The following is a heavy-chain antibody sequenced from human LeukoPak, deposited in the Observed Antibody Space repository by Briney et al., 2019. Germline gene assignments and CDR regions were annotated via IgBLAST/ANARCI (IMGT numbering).Heavy chain of an antibody. CDR3: ARADYYDSSGYFDY. Sequence: GGSLRLSCAASGFTFSSYSVNWVRQAPGKGLEWASSISSSSSYIYYADSVKGRFTISRDNAKNSLYLQMNSLRAEDTAVYYCARADYYDSSGYFDYWGQGTLVTVSS. D-gene: IGHD3-22*01. CDR2: ISSSSSYI. CDR1: GFTFSSYS. V-gene: IGHV3-21*01. J-gene: IGHJ4*02.